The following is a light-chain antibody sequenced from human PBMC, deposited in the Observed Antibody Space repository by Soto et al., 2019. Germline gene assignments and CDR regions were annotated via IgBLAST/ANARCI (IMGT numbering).Light chain of an antibody. V-gene: IGLV1-40*01. Sequence: QSVLTQPTSVSGAPGRRVTISCTGSSSNIGAGYDVHWYQQLPGTAPKLLIYGNSNRPSGVPDRFSGSKSGTSASLAITGLQAEDEADYYCQSYDSSLSDVFGTGTKLTVL. CDR1: SSNIGAGYD. CDR2: GNS. CDR3: QSYDSSLSDV. J-gene: IGLJ1*01.